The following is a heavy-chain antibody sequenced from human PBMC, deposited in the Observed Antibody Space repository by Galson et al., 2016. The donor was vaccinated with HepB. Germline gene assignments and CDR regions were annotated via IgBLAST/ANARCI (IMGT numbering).Heavy chain of an antibody. D-gene: IGHD3-22*01. J-gene: IGHJ4*02. CDR1: GFTYDTYA. Sequence: SLRLSCAASGFTYDTYALSWVRQAPGKGLEWVSSISRTGEYTYYADSVRGRFVISRDNSKNTLYLEVDSLRAEDAALYYCAKVATPYDNSGCYYFDHWGQGTLVTVSS. CDR2: ISRTGEYT. V-gene: IGHV3-23*01. CDR3: AKVATPYDNSGCYYFDH.